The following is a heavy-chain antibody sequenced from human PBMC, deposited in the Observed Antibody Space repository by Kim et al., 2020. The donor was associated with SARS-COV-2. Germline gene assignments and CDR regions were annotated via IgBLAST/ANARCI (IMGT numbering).Heavy chain of an antibody. CDR2: ISSSSSYT. D-gene: IGHD3-10*01. J-gene: IGHJ4*02. Sequence: GGSLRLSCAASGFTFSDYYMSWIRQAPGKGLEWVSYISSSSSYTNYADSVKGRFTISRDNAKNSLYLQMNSLRAEDTAVYYCARVRTRERRVFDYWGQGTLVTVSS. CDR3: ARVRTRERRVFDY. V-gene: IGHV3-11*06. CDR1: GFTFSDYY.